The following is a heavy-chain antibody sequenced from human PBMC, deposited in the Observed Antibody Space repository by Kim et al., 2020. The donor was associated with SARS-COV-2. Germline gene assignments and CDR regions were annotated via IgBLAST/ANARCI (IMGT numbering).Heavy chain of an antibody. D-gene: IGHD3-22*01. CDR1: GFTFNSYA. CDR2: LSGSGGST. V-gene: IGHV3-23*01. J-gene: IGHJ1*01. Sequence: GGSLRLSCAASGFTFNSYAMNWVRQAPGKGLEWVSSLSGSGGSTYYADSVKGRFTIYRDNSKNTLYLQMNSLRAEDTAVYYCANGFFISDYFYARQYVQHWGADTLITVSP. CDR3: ANGFFISDYFYARQYVQH.